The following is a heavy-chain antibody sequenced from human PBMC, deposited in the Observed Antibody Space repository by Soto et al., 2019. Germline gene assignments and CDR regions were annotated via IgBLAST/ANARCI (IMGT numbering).Heavy chain of an antibody. J-gene: IGHJ4*02. CDR2: INAGYGNT. V-gene: IGHV1-3*01. Sequence: GASVKVSCKASGYTFSSYAMHWVRQAPGQRLEWMGWINAGYGNTKSSQKFQDRVTISRGTSASTAYMELTSLRSEDTAVYYCARDTGDGTFDFWGQGTRVTVAS. D-gene: IGHD7-27*01. CDR3: ARDTGDGTFDF. CDR1: GYTFSSYA.